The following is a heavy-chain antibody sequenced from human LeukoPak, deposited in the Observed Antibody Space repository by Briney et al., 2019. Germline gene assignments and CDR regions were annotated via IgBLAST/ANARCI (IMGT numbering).Heavy chain of an antibody. CDR3: ARDTNYYDSRVFDY. CDR2: ISAYNGNT. V-gene: IGHV1-18*01. J-gene: IGHJ4*02. Sequence: ASVTVSCTASGYTFTSYGISWVRQAPGQGLEWMGWISAYNGNTNYAQKLQGRVTMTTDTSTSTAYMELRSLRSDDTAVYYCARDTNYYDSRVFDYWGQGTLVTVSS. D-gene: IGHD3-22*01. CDR1: GYTFTSYG.